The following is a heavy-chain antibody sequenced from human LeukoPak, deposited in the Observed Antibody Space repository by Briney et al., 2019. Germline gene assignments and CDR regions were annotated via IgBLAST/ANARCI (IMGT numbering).Heavy chain of an antibody. J-gene: IGHJ4*02. CDR1: GYSISSGYY. Sequence: SETLSLTCIVSGYSISSGYYWDWIRQPPGKGLEWIGNIYHSRSTYYNPSLKSRVTISVDTCKNQFSLKLNSVTTADTAVYYCAKNSGYYHPYYIDSWGQGTLVTVSS. CDR2: IYHSRST. CDR3: AKNSGYYHPYYIDS. D-gene: IGHD3-22*01. V-gene: IGHV4-38-2*02.